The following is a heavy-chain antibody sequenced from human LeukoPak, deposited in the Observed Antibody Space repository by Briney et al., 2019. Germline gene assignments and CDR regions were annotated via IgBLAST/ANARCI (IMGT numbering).Heavy chain of an antibody. D-gene: IGHD4-17*01. CDR2: INHSGST. Sequence: SETLSLTCAVYGGSFSGYYWSWIRQPPGKGLEWIGEINHSGSTNYNPSLKSRVTISVDTYKNQFSLKLSSVTAADTAVYYCARNYGDYGIWFDPWGQGTLVTVSS. V-gene: IGHV4-34*01. CDR3: ARNYGDYGIWFDP. J-gene: IGHJ5*02. CDR1: GGSFSGYY.